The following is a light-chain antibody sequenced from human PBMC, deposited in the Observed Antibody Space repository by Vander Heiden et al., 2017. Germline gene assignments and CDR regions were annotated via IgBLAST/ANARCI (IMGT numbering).Light chain of an antibody. CDR3: QQYNSNFYT. CDR1: QSISTW. J-gene: IGKJ2*01. CDR2: KAS. Sequence: DIQMTQSPSTLSASVGVRVTITCRASQSISTWLAWYQQKPGKAPKVLIYKASSLESGVPSRFSGSGSGTEFTLTISSLQPDDFATYYCQQYNSNFYTFGQGTKLEIK. V-gene: IGKV1-5*03.